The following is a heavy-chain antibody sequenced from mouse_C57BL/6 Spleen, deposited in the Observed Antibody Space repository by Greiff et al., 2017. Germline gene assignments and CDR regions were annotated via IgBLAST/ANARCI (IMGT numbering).Heavy chain of an antibody. CDR3: ARKCITTVVANAMDY. CDR2: IWTGGGT. J-gene: IGHJ4*01. V-gene: IGHV2-9-1*01. D-gene: IGHD1-1*01. Sequence: VHLVESGPGLVAPSQRLSITCTVSGFSFTSYAISWVRQPPGKGLEWLGVIWTGGGTNYNSALKSRLNISKDNSKSQVFLKMYSLQTDDTARYYWARKCITTVVANAMDYWGQGTSVTVSS. CDR1: GFSFTSYA.